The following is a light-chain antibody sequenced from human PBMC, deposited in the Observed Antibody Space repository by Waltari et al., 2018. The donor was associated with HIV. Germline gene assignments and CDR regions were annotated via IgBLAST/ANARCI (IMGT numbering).Light chain of an antibody. CDR3: SSYTTTTAHV. J-gene: IGLJ1*01. Sequence: QSALTQPLAVSGSPGQSVTISCTGPNSDIGSYNRVCWYQQTPGTAPKLVIYDVSSRPSGVPDRFAGSKSGNTAALTISGLQAEDEGDYYCSSYTTTTAHVFGTGTKVTVL. V-gene: IGLV2-18*02. CDR2: DVS. CDR1: NSDIGSYNR.